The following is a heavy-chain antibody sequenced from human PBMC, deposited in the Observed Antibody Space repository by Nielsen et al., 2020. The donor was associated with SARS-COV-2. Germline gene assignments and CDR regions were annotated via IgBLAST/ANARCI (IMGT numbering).Heavy chain of an antibody. CDR1: GFTFSSYA. Sequence: GESLKISCAASGFTFSSYAMHWVRQAPGKGLEWVAVISYDGSNKYYADSVKGRFTISRDNSNNTLYLQMNSLRAEDTALYYCAKDLSGGIVGDNHYFYYGMDVWGHGTTVIVSS. D-gene: IGHD4-17*01. J-gene: IGHJ6*02. CDR3: AKDLSGGIVGDNHYFYYGMDV. V-gene: IGHV3-30-3*02. CDR2: ISYDGSNK.